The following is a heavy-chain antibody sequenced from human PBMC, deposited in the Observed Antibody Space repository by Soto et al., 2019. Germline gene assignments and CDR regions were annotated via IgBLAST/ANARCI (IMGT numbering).Heavy chain of an antibody. V-gene: IGHV4-59*01. CDR2: IYYSGIT. Sequence: SETLSLTCTVSGGSISSYYWRWIRQPPGKGLEWIGYIYYSGITNYNPSLKSRVTISVDTSKNQFSLKLSSVTAADTAVYYCARYKSNYYYGMDVWGQGTTVTVSS. CDR1: GGSISSYY. J-gene: IGHJ6*01. D-gene: IGHD1-20*01. CDR3: ARYKSNYYYGMDV.